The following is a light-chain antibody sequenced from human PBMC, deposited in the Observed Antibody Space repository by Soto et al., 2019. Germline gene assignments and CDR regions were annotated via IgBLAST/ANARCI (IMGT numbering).Light chain of an antibody. CDR1: QDIGIY. CDR2: DAS. V-gene: IGKV1-33*01. CDR3: QYYDNLPVT. Sequence: DIQMTQSPSSLSASVGDRVTITCQASQDIGIYLHWYQQKPGKAPKLLIYDASHLETGVPSRFSGSGSGTDFTLTISSLQPEDIATYYCQYYDNLPVTFGGGTEMEIK. J-gene: IGKJ4*01.